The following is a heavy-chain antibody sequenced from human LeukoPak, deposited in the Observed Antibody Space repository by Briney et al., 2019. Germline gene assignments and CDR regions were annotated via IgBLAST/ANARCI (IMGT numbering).Heavy chain of an antibody. J-gene: IGHJ4*02. CDR1: DYSISSSYY. V-gene: IGHV3-53*01. D-gene: IGHD4-17*01. CDR2: IYSGGNT. CDR3: ARRAGEYSHPYDY. Sequence: ETLSLTCTVSDYSISSSYYWGWIRQPPGKGLEWVSFIYSGGNTLYSDSVKGRFTISRDNSKNTLYLQMNSLRAEDTAVYYCARRAGEYSHPYDYWGQGTLVTVSS.